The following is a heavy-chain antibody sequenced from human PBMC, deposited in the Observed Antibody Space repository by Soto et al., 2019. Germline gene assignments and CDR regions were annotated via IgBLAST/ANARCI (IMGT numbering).Heavy chain of an antibody. J-gene: IGHJ4*02. CDR3: AKDRGYDILTGSPPDY. CDR2: ISYDGSNK. Sequence: QVQLVESGGGVVQPGRSLRLSCAASGFTFSSYGMHWVRQAPGKGLEWVAVISYDGSNKYYADSVKGRFTISRDNSKNTLYLQMNSLRAEDTAVYYCAKDRGYDILTGSPPDYWGQRTLVTVSS. V-gene: IGHV3-30*18. CDR1: GFTFSSYG. D-gene: IGHD3-9*01.